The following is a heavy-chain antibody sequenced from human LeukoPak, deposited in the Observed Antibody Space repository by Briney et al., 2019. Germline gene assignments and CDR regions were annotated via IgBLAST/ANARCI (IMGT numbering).Heavy chain of an antibody. CDR2: IYTSGST. J-gene: IGHJ4*02. CDR3: ARDLDSSGWYGN. D-gene: IGHD6-19*01. V-gene: IGHV4-61*02. Sequence: SQTLSLTCTVSGGSISSSNYYWSWIRQPAGKGLEWIGRIYTSGSTNYNPSLKSRVTISVDTSKNQFSLKLSSVTAADTAVYYCARDLDSSGWYGNWGQGTLVTVSS. CDR1: GGSISSSNYY.